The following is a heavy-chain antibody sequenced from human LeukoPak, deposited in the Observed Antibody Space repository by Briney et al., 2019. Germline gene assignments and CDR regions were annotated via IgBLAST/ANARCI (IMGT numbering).Heavy chain of an antibody. CDR3: ARANDYYGSHFDY. J-gene: IGHJ4*02. V-gene: IGHV3-66*01. Sequence: GGSLRLSCAASGFTVISNYMSWVRQAPGKGLEWVSVIYSGGSTNYADSVRGRFTISRDTSKNTLYLQMNSLRGEDTAVYYCARANDYYGSHFDYWGQGTLVTVSS. D-gene: IGHD3-22*01. CDR2: IYSGGST. CDR1: GFTVISNY.